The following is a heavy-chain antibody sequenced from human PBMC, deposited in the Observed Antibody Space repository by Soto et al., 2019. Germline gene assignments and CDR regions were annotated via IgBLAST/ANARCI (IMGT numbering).Heavy chain of an antibody. J-gene: IGHJ3*02. Sequence: QVQLQESGPGLVKPSETLSLTCTVSGASISNYYWSWIRHPPGKGLEWIGYIYYSGSANYNPSLMSRGTISLATSKHQFSLKLSSVTAADTAVYYCARDSYGSGSHAFDIWGQGTMVTVSS. CDR2: IYYSGSA. CDR3: ARDSYGSGSHAFDI. V-gene: IGHV4-59*01. CDR1: GASISNYY. D-gene: IGHD3-10*01.